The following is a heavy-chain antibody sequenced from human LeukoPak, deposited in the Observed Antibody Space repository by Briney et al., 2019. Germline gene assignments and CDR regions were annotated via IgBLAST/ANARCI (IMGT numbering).Heavy chain of an antibody. CDR1: RXTFSSYA. CDR2: ISASGGST. Sequence: PGGSLRLSCVASRXTFSSYAVSWVRQAPGKGLEWVSAISASGGSTYYADSVKGRFTISRDNSKNTLYLQMNSLRDEDTAVYYCAKDTYDSSGYYPLLGYWGQGTLVTVSS. D-gene: IGHD3-22*01. CDR3: AKDTYDSSGYYPLLGY. V-gene: IGHV3-23*01. J-gene: IGHJ4*02.